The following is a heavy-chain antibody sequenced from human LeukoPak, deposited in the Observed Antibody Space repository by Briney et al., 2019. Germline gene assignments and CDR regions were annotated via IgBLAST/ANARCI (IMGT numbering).Heavy chain of an antibody. CDR3: ARDRSSRTTVTTRYFDL. V-gene: IGHV4-61*02. J-gene: IGHJ2*01. D-gene: IGHD4-17*01. CDR1: GDSISSDTYY. Sequence: PSQTLSLTCTVSGDSISSDTYYWTWIRQPAGKGLEWIGRIYTSGSTNYNPSLKSRVTMSVDTSKNQFSLKLSSATAADTAVYYCARDRSSRTTVTTRYFDLWGRGTLVTVSS. CDR2: IYTSGST.